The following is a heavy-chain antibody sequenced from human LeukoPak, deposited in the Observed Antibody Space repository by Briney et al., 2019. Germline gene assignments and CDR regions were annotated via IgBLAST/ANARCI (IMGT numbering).Heavy chain of an antibody. CDR2: IIPIFGTA. V-gene: IGHV1-69*05. D-gene: IGHD3-10*01. CDR1: GGTFSSYA. Sequence: SVKVCCKASGGTFSSYAISWVRQAPGQGLEWMGRIIPIFGTANYAQKFQGRVTITTDESTSTAYMELSSLRSEDTAVYYCASAVNYYAYMDVWGKGTTVTVSS. CDR3: ASAVNYYAYMDV. J-gene: IGHJ6*03.